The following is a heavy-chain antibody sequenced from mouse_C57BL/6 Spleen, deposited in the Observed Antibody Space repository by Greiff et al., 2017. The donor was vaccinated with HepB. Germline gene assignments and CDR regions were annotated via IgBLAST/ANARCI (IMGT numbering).Heavy chain of an antibody. V-gene: IGHV5-4*03. CDR1: GFTFSSYA. CDR3: ARGRDYDYFDY. CDR2: ISDGGSYT. D-gene: IGHD2-4*01. J-gene: IGHJ2*01. Sequence: EVKVVESGGGLVKPGGSLKLSCAASGFTFSSYAMSWVRQTPEKRLAWVATISDGGSYTYYPDNVKGRFTISRDNAKNNLYLQMSHLKSEDTAMYYCARGRDYDYFDYWGQGTTLTVSS.